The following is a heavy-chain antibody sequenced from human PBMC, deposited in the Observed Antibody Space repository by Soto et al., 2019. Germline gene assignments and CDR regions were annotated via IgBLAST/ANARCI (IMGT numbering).Heavy chain of an antibody. V-gene: IGHV4-31*03. CDR1: GGSISSGGYY. CDR3: AREGGIVGATAADY. D-gene: IGHD1-26*01. Sequence: QVQLQESGPGLVKPSQTLSLTCTVSGGSISSGGYYWSWIRQHPGTGLEWIGYIYSSGSTYYNPSLKSRVTMSVDTSKDQFSLKLSSVTAADTAVYYCAREGGIVGATAADYWGQGTLVTVSS. CDR2: IYSSGST. J-gene: IGHJ4*02.